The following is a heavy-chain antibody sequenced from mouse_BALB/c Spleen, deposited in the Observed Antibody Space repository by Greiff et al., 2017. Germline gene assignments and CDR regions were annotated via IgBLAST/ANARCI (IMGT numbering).Heavy chain of an antibody. J-gene: IGHJ1*01. D-gene: IGHD2-10*01. V-gene: IGHV1-7*01. CDR1: GYTFTSYW. CDR2: INPSTGYT. Sequence: QVHVKQSGAELAKPGASVKMSCKASGYTFTSYWMHWVKQRPGQGLEWIGYINPSTGYTEYNQKFKDKATLTADKSSSTAYMQLSSLTSEDSAVYYCARPLLNWYFDVWGAGTTVTVSS. CDR3: ARPLLNWYFDV.